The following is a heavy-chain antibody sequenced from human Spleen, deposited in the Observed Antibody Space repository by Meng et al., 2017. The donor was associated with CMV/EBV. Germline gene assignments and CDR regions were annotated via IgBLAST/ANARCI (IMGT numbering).Heavy chain of an antibody. CDR3: AKDGGTFYNYFDY. CDR1: GFTFSTYG. J-gene: IGHJ4*02. Sequence: GGSLRLSCAASGFTFSTYGMHWVRQAPGKGLEWVAFIRYDGSNRYYADSVKGRFTISRDNSKNTVSLQMNSLRADDTAVYYCAKDGGTFYNYFDYWGQGTLVTVSS. D-gene: IGHD1-26*01. CDR2: IRYDGSNR. V-gene: IGHV3-30*02.